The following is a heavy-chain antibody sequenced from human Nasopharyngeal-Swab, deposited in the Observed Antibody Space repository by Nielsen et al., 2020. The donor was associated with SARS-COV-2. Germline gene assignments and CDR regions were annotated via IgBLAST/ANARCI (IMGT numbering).Heavy chain of an antibody. J-gene: IGHJ3*01. Sequence: GGSLRLSCAASGFTFGTYSMNWVRQPPGKGLEWVSSISSSSTYIYYADSVKGRFTISRDNAKNSLYLQMNSLRAEDTAVYYCAGAYGSGSYFAFDLWGQGTMVTVSS. V-gene: IGHV3-21*01. CDR1: GFTFGTYS. CDR3: AGAYGSGSYFAFDL. D-gene: IGHD3-10*01. CDR2: ISSSSTYI.